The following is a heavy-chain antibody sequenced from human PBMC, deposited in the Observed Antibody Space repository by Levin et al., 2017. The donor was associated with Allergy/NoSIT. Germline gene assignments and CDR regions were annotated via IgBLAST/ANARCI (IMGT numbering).Heavy chain of an antibody. J-gene: IGHJ2*01. Sequence: ETLSLTCAASGFTFSNAWMSWVRQAPGKGLEWVGRIKSKTDGGTTDYAAPVKGRFTISRDDSKNTLYLQMNSLKTEDTAVYYCTTGITMVRGVIIYLYFDLWGRGTLVTVSS. V-gene: IGHV3-15*01. D-gene: IGHD3-10*01. CDR3: TTGITMVRGVIIYLYFDL. CDR2: IKSKTDGGTT. CDR1: GFTFSNAW.